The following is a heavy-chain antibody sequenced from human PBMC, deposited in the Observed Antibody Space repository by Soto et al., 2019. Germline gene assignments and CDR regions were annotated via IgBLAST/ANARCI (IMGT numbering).Heavy chain of an antibody. CDR2: IYTSGST. D-gene: IGHD6-6*01. Sequence: SETLSLTCTVCGGSISSYYWSWIRQPAGKGLEWIGRIYTSGSTNYNPSLKSRVTMSVDTSKNQFSLKLSSVTAADTAVYYCARDRYSGVAARNYYYYGMDVWGQGTTVTVSS. CDR1: GGSISSYY. V-gene: IGHV4-4*07. CDR3: ARDRYSGVAARNYYYYGMDV. J-gene: IGHJ6*02.